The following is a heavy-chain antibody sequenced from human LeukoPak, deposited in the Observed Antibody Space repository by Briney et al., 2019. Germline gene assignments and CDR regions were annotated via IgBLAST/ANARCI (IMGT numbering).Heavy chain of an antibody. CDR3: ARDPGYMRSYNWFDP. CDR2: INPNSGGT. J-gene: IGHJ5*02. Sequence: ASVKVSCKASGYTFTGYYMHWVRQAPGQGLEWMGWINPNSGGTNYAQKFQGRVTMTRDTSISTAYMELSRLRSDDTAVYYCARDPGYMRSYNWFDPWGQGTLVTVSS. V-gene: IGHV1-2*02. D-gene: IGHD5-24*01. CDR1: GYTFTGYY.